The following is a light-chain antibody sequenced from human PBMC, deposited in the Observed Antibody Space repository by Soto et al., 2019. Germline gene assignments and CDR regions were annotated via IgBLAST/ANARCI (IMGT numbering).Light chain of an antibody. CDR3: QQYSSRST. J-gene: IGKJ1*01. V-gene: IGKV1-5*01. CDR1: QSISNW. CDR2: DAT. Sequence: DIHMTQSPATLPAYLGERVTITCRARQSISNWLAWYQQKPGQAPNLLIYDATGLQSGVPSRFSGSGFGTEFTLTISRLQPGDFATYYRQQYSSRSTFGQGTKVDIK.